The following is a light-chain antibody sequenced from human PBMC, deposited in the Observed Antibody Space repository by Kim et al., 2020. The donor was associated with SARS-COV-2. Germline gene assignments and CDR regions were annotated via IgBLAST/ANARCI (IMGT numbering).Light chain of an antibody. CDR3: QQYYDYPFS. CDR1: QGISSY. CDR2: AAS. J-gene: IGKJ2*01. Sequence: SASTGDRVTFTCRASQGISSYLALYQQKSGQAPRLLIYAASTLQTGVPSRFTGTGSGTDFTLTISCLQSEDFGTYYCQQYYDYPFSFGQGTKLEI. V-gene: IGKV1-8*01.